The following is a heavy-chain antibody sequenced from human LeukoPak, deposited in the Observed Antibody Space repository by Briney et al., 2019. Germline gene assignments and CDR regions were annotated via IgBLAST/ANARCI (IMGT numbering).Heavy chain of an antibody. D-gene: IGHD6-13*01. Sequence: GSLRLSCAASGFTFSSYAMHWVRQAPGKGLEWVAVISYDGSNKYYADSVKGRFTISRDNSKNTLYLQMNSLRAEDTAVYYCADPKGTAAGTVYWGQGTLVTVSS. CDR3: ADPKGTAAGTVY. V-gene: IGHV3-30-3*01. CDR1: GFTFSSYA. CDR2: ISYDGSNK. J-gene: IGHJ4*02.